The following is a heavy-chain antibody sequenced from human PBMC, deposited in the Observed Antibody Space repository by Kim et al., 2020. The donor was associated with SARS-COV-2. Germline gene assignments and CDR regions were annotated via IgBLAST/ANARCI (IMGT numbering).Heavy chain of an antibody. J-gene: IGHJ6*02. V-gene: IGHV3-48*04. D-gene: IGHD5-18*01. CDR3: ARDLAKNLLWSLYGMDV. CDR2: ISSSSSTI. CDR1: GFTFSSYS. Sequence: GGSLRLSCAASGFTFSSYSMNWVRQAPGKGLEWVSYISSSSSTIYYADSVKGRFTISRDNAKNSLYLQMNSLRAEDTAVYYCARDLAKNLLWSLYGMDVWGQGTTVTVSS.